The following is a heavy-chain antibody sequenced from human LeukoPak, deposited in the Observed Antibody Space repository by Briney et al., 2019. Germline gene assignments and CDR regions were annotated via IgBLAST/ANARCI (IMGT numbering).Heavy chain of an antibody. V-gene: IGHV1-8*03. CDR1: GYTFTSXX. CDR2: MNPNSGNT. CDR3: ARVGVPAAKTYYMDV. Sequence: GXSVXXSCKASGYTFTSXXINWVXXAXXQXLXXXXWMNPNSGNTGYAQKFQGRVTITRNTSISTAYMELSRLRSDDTAVYYCARVGVPAAKTYYMDVWGKGTTVTVSS. D-gene: IGHD2-2*01. J-gene: IGHJ6*03.